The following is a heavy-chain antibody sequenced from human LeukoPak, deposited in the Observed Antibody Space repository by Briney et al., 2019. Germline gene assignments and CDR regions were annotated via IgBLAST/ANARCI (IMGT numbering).Heavy chain of an antibody. CDR1: GFTLSSYA. Sequence: GGSLRLSCAASGFTLSSYAMSWVRQAPGKGLEWVSGIPGGGTSTHYADSVKGRFTISRDNSKYTLYLQMNSLRAEDTAVYYCAKDGCSSCYHWDAFDIWGQGTMVTVSS. CDR2: IPGGGTST. V-gene: IGHV3-23*01. CDR3: AKDGCSSCYHWDAFDI. D-gene: IGHD2-2*01. J-gene: IGHJ3*02.